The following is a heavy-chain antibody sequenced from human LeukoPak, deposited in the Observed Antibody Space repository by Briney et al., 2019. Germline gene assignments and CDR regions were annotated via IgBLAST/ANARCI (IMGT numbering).Heavy chain of an antibody. CDR2: ISADGGTT. CDR3: ARGRGGPPFDY. Sequence: GGSLRLSCAPSGFNFRAYGMHWVRQAPGQGLEYVAAISADGGTTWHSNSVNGRFTISRDTSKNTLYLQMGRLKTEDTALYYCARGRGGPPFDYWGQGILVTVSS. CDR1: GFNFRAYG. V-gene: IGHV3-64*01. D-gene: IGHD3-10*01. J-gene: IGHJ4*02.